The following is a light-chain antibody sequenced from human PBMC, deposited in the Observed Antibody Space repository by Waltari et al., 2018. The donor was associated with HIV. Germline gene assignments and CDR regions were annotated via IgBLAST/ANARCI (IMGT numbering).Light chain of an antibody. V-gene: IGLV2-14*03. CDR1: SHAVGRSNY. CDR2: DVS. Sequence: QSALTQPASVSGSPGQSITISCTGTSHAVGRSNYVAWHQQHPGEAPKLIIHDVSDRPSGISNRFSGSKSGNTASLTISGLQTEDEADYYCSSYTSSTTYVFGTGTRVTVL. J-gene: IGLJ1*01. CDR3: SSYTSSTTYV.